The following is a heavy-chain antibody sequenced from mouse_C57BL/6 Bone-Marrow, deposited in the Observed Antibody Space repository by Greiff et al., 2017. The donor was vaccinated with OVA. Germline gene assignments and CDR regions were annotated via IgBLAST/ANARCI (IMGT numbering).Heavy chain of an antibody. J-gene: IGHJ3*01. Sequence: QVQLQQPGAELVKPGASVKLSCTASGYTFTSYWMHWVKQRPGQGLEWIGMIHPTSGSTNYNEKFKSKATLTVDKSSSTAYMQLSSLTSEDSAVYDCARGTAQASFAYWGQGTLVTVSA. CDR1: GYTFTSYW. D-gene: IGHD3-2*02. V-gene: IGHV1-64*01. CDR3: ARGTAQASFAY. CDR2: IHPTSGST.